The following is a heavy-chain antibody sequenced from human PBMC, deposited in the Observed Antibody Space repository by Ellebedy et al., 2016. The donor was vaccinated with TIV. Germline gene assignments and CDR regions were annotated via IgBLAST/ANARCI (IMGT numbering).Heavy chain of an antibody. D-gene: IGHD2-21*02. V-gene: IGHV3-11*04. Sequence: GESLKISCAASGFTFSDYYMSWIRQAPGKGLEWVSYISSSGSTIYYADSVKGRFTISRDNPKNSLYLQMNGLRVEDTAIYFCARGRYCGGDCYSDWFDPWGQGTLVTVSS. CDR3: ARGRYCGGDCYSDWFDP. CDR2: ISSSGSTI. J-gene: IGHJ5*02. CDR1: GFTFSDYY.